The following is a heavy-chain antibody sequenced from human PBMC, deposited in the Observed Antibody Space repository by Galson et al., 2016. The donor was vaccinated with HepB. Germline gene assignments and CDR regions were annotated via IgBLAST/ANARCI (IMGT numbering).Heavy chain of an antibody. J-gene: IGHJ6*03. CDR2: INHSGST. D-gene: IGHD4-17*01. CDR1: GGSFSGYY. CDR3: ARGDTPDYGDYASAYYYMDV. V-gene: IGHV4-34*01. Sequence: ETLSLTCAVYGGSFSGYYWSWIRQPPGKGLEWIGEINHSGSTNYNPSLKSRATISVDTSKNQFPLKLSSVTAADTAVYYCARGDTPDYGDYASAYYYMDVWGKGTTVTVSS.